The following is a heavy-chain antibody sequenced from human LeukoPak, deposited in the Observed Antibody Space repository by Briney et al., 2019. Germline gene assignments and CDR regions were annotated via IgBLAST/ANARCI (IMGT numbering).Heavy chain of an antibody. CDR1: GGSISNTNW. Sequence: SETLSLTCVVSGGSISNTNWWSWVRKPPGQGLEWIGEISLTGLTHYNPSLESRVTVSLDKSKNQLSLNLTSVTAADTAVYYCSRENGAFSPFGYWGQGTLVTVLS. CDR3: SRENGAFSPFGY. CDR2: ISLTGLT. J-gene: IGHJ4*02. V-gene: IGHV4/OR15-8*02. D-gene: IGHD2-8*01.